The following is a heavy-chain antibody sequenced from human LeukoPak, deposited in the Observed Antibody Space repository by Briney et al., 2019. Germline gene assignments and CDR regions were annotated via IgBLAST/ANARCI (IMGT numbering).Heavy chain of an antibody. V-gene: IGHV4-59*01. CDR2: IYYSGTT. CDR3: ARGANWGSPDY. Sequence: PSETLSLTCTVSGGSISSDYWSWIRQSPGKGQEWIGYIYYSGTTSYNPSLKSRVTISLDTSKNQFSLKLSSVTAADTAVYYCARGANWGSPDYWGQGTLVTVSS. CDR1: GGSISSDY. D-gene: IGHD7-27*01. J-gene: IGHJ4*02.